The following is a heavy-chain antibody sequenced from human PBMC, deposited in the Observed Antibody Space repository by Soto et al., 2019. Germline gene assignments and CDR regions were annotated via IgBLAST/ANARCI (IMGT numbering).Heavy chain of an antibody. J-gene: IGHJ3*02. CDR1: GFTFSSYS. CDR2: ISSSSSYI. Sequence: GGSLRLSCAASGFTFSSYSMNWVRQAPGKGLEWVSSISSSSSYIYYADSVKGRFTISRDNAKNSLYLQMNSLRAEDTAVYYCARENAAVAASLSAFDIWGQGTMVTVSS. V-gene: IGHV3-21*01. CDR3: ARENAAVAASLSAFDI. D-gene: IGHD2-15*01.